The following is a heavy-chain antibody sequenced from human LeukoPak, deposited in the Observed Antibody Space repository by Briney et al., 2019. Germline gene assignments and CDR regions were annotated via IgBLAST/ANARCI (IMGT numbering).Heavy chain of an antibody. D-gene: IGHD6-13*01. J-gene: IGHJ1*01. V-gene: IGHV1-2*02. Sequence: ASVKVSCKASGYTFTGYYMHWVRQAPGQGLEWMGWINPNSGGTNYAQKFQGRVTMTRDTSISTAYMELSRLRSDDTAVYYCASIAWKGAAAEYFQHWGQGTLVTVSS. CDR3: ASIAWKGAAAEYFQH. CDR2: INPNSGGT. CDR1: GYTFTGYY.